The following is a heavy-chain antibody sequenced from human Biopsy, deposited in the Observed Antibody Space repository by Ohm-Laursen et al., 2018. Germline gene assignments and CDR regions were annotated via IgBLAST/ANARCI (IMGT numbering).Heavy chain of an antibody. CDR3: ARGRRSSCWPFFDS. CDR1: ADCVRRRSFY. CDR2: MYDRGCT. Sequence: SHSLSRTSTVFADCVRRRSFYWHAIGKPLGRGPEYIGDMYDRGCTANYNPSFEIRFNMSVDMPKNQFYLKLSSVTAAYTAIYYCARGRRSSCWPFFDSWGQGTLVTVSS. J-gene: IGHJ4*02. D-gene: IGHD6-19*01. V-gene: IGHV4-61*01.